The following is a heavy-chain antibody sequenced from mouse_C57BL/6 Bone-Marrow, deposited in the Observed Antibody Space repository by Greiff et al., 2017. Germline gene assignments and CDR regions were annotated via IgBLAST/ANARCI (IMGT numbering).Heavy chain of an antibody. CDR3: ARSGGLRRRDWYFDV. CDR2: IDPNSGGT. CDR1: GYTFTSYW. Sequence: QVQLQQPGAELVKPGASVKLSCTASGYTFTSYWMHWVKQRPGRGLEWIGRIDPNSGGTKYHEKFKSKATLTVDKPSSTAYMQLSSLTSEDSAVYYCARSGGLRRRDWYFDVWGTGTTVTVSS. D-gene: IGHD2-4*01. J-gene: IGHJ1*03. V-gene: IGHV1-72*01.